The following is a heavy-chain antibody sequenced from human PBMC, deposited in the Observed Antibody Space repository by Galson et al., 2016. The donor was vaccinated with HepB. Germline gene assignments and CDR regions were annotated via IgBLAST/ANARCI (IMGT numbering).Heavy chain of an antibody. CDR3: ARELVRSAFDL. V-gene: IGHV3-48*01. Sequence: LRLSCAGSGFTFSRSGVNWVCQAPGKGLQWVSYISTSVNTIYYADSVKGRFTISRDNAQNSVYLQMNSLRADDTAVYYCARELVRSAFDLWGQGTMVTVSS. D-gene: IGHD6-6*01. J-gene: IGHJ3*01. CDR2: ISTSVNTI. CDR1: GFTFSRSG.